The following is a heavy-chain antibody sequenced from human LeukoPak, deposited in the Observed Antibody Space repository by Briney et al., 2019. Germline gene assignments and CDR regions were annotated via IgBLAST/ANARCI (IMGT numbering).Heavy chain of an antibody. Sequence: PGGSLRLSCVASGFTFSTYGMHWVRQAPGKGLEWVAVISYDGSQKYYVDSVKGRFTISRDNSKNMLYLQMNSLRAEDTAVYYCAKDSTVIATHFDYWGQGTPVTVSS. J-gene: IGHJ4*02. CDR1: GFTFSTYG. D-gene: IGHD3-16*02. CDR3: AKDSTVIATHFDY. CDR2: ISYDGSQK. V-gene: IGHV3-30*18.